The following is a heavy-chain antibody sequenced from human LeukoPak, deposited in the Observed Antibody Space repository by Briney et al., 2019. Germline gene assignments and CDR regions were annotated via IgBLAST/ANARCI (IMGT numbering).Heavy chain of an antibody. CDR3: ARDRGKDYFDS. V-gene: IGHV3-30*02. CDR1: GLTFTSHG. D-gene: IGHD4-23*01. J-gene: IGHJ4*02. CDR2: VRNDGSDT. Sequence: GGSLRLSCTTSGLTFTSHGFHWLRQVVGKRLEWVAFVRNDGSDTYHANSVKGRFSISRDDSKNTLYLQMNSLRPEDTAIYYCARDRGKDYFDSWGQGTQVTVSS.